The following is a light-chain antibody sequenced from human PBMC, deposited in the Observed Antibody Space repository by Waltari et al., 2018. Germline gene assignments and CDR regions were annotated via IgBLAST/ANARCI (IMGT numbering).Light chain of an antibody. V-gene: IGKV3-11*01. Sequence: EIVLTQSPATLSLSPGERATLSCRASQSIDSYLAWYLQKPGQAPRLRIFDASNRATGIPARFSGSGFGTDFTLTISSLEPEDFGVYYCQQRSNWPPTFGQGTRLEIK. J-gene: IGKJ5*01. CDR2: DAS. CDR3: QQRSNWPPT. CDR1: QSIDSY.